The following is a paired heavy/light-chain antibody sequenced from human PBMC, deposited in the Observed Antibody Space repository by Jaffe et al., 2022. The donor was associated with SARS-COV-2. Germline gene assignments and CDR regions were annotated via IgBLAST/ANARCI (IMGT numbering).Light chain of an antibody. CDR2: SAS. J-gene: IGKJ4*01. V-gene: IGKV1-39*01. CDR1: QSISSY. Sequence: DIQMTQSPSSLSASVGDRVTISCRASQSISSYLNWYQQKPGKAPKVLIYSASSLQSGVPSRFSGSGSGTDFTLTINSLQPEDFASYYCQQTFSAPHLTFGGGTKVEIK. CDR3: QQTFSAPHLT.
Heavy chain of an antibody. CDR1: GFTFSSYA. V-gene: IGHV3-23*01. J-gene: IGHJ4*02. CDR3: AIGGIVAYGVTVNDY. Sequence: EVQLLESGGGLVQPGGSLRLSCAASGFTFSSYAMNWVRQAPGKGLEWVSSITGSGVTTNHADSVKGRFTISRDNSKNTLYLQMNSLRAEDTAVYYCAIGGIVAYGVTVNDYWGQGTLVTVSS. D-gene: IGHD2-21*01. CDR2: ITGSGVTT.